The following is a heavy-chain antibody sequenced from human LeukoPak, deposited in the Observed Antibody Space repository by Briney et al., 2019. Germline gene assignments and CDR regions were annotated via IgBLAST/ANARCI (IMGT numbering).Heavy chain of an antibody. CDR3: ARVHRPYNIGLMDY. Sequence: ASVKVSCKTSGFTFRDYAIGWVRHVPGQGLEWMGWISGYNDNTNFAQRLQDRISMATDTSTDTAYMTLRSLRSDDTAVYFCARVHRPYNIGLMDYWGQGTQIIVSS. CDR2: ISGYNDNT. V-gene: IGHV1-18*01. D-gene: IGHD6-25*01. J-gene: IGHJ4*02. CDR1: GFTFRDYA.